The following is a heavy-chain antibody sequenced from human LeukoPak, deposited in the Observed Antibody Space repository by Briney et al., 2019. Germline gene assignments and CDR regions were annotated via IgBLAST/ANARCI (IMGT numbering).Heavy chain of an antibody. CDR2: IRYDGSNK. D-gene: IGHD3-22*01. V-gene: IGHV3-30*02. J-gene: IGHJ4*02. CDR1: GFTFSTYG. Sequence: SGGSLRLSCAASGFTFSTYGMHWVRQAPGKGLEWVAFIRYDGSNKYHADSVEGRFSISRDNSKNTLYLQMNSLRAGDTAVYWCAKGLSGYYSVDYWGQGTLVTVSS. CDR3: AKGLSGYYSVDY.